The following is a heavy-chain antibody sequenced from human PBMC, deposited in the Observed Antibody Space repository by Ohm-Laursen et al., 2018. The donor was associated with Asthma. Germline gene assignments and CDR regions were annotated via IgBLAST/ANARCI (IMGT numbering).Heavy chain of an antibody. CDR1: GFTFRSYA. CDR2: ISYDGSNK. V-gene: IGHV3-30*09. D-gene: IGHD6-19*01. J-gene: IGHJ4*02. Sequence: SLRLSCAASGFTFRSYAMHWVRQAPGKGLEWVAVISYDGSNKYYADSVKGRFAISRDNSKNTLYLQMNSLRAEDTAVYYCARDHDLGQWLGAFDYWGQGTLVTVSS. CDR3: ARDHDLGQWLGAFDY.